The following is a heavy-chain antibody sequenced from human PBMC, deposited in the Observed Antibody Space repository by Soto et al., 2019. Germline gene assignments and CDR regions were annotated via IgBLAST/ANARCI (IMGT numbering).Heavy chain of an antibody. J-gene: IGHJ5*02. Sequence: PSETLSLTCAVYGGSFSCYYWNWIRQPPGKGLEWIGEVDHSGYTTYNPSLKSRVTISVDTSNNQFSLKLSSVTAADTAVYYCARVRDWFDPWGPGTLVTVSS. CDR2: VDHSGYT. CDR3: ARVRDWFDP. D-gene: IGHD3-3*01. V-gene: IGHV4-34*01. CDR1: GGSFSCYY.